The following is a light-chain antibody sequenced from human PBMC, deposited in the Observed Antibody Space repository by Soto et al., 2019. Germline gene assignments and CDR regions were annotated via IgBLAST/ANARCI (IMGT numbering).Light chain of an antibody. CDR2: GAS. J-gene: IGKJ4*01. CDR3: HQRSNWPPFT. Sequence: EIVMTQSPVTLSVSPGGGATLSCRASQSAGTNLAWYQQQPGQPPRLLIYGASIRATGVPGRFSGSGSGTEFTLTISSLQSEDFAIYYCHQRSNWPPFTFGGGTKVEI. CDR1: QSAGTN. V-gene: IGKV3-15*01.